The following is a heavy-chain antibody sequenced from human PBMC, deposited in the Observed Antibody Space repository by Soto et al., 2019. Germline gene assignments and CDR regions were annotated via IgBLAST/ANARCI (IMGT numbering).Heavy chain of an antibody. J-gene: IGHJ4*02. V-gene: IGHV1-69*02. CDR3: ARLGYCSSTSCYGLDY. D-gene: IGHD2-2*01. Sequence: QVQLVQSGAEVKKPGSSVKVSCKASGGTFSSYTISWVRQAPGQGLEWMGRIIPILGIANYAQKFQGRVTITADKSTCTAYMELSSLRSEDTAVYYCARLGYCSSTSCYGLDYWGQGTLVTVSS. CDR1: GGTFSSYT. CDR2: IIPILGIA.